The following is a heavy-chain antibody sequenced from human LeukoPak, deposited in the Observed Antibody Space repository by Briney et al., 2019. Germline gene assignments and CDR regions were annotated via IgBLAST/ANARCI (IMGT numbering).Heavy chain of an antibody. CDR2: ISSSGNV. V-gene: IGHV3-23*01. CDR3: AKPRYYYYYMDG. J-gene: IGHJ6*03. Sequence: PGGSLRLSCVASGHAYSRYDMNWARQAPGKGLEWVSVISSSGNVYQAASVKGRFTISRDNSKNTLYLQMNALRVEDTATYYCAKPRYYYYYMDGWGKGATVTVSS. CDR1: GHAYSRYD. D-gene: IGHD3-16*02.